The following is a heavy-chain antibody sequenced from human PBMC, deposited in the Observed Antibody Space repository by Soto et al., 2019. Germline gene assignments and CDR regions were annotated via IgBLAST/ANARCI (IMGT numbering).Heavy chain of an antibody. Sequence: GGARRRSSSASWFTLISHGMHRVRTAPGKGLEWVAVISYDGSNKYYADSVKGRFTISRDNSKNTLYLQMNSLRAEDTAVYYCAKLTVVAATPGSDWGQGNLVTVSS. V-gene: IGHV3-30*18. D-gene: IGHD2-15*01. CDR1: WFTLISHG. J-gene: IGHJ4*02. CDR2: ISYDGSNK. CDR3: AKLTVVAATPGSD.